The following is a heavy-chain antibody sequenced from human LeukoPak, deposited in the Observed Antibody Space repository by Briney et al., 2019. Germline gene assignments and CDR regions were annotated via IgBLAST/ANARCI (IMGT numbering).Heavy chain of an antibody. CDR2: ISSSGSTI. D-gene: IGHD3-10*01. V-gene: IGHV3-11*01. CDR1: GFTFSDYY. J-gene: IGHJ4*02. CDR3: ARDLAWFGELKDYFDY. Sequence: GGSLRLSCAASGFTFSDYYMSWLRQAPGKGLEWVSYISSSGSTIYYADSVKGRFTISRDNAKNSLYLQMNSLRAEDTAVYYCARDLAWFGELKDYFDYWGQGTLVTVSS.